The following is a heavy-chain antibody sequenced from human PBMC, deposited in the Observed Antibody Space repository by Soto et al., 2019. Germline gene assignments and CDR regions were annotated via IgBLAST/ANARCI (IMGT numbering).Heavy chain of an antibody. V-gene: IGHV4-59*01. CDR1: GGSISSYY. CDR2: IYYSGST. Sequence: SETLSLTCTVSGGSISSYYWSWIRQPPGKGLEWIGYIYYSGSTNYNPSLKSRVTISVDTSKNQFSLKLSSVTAADTAVYYCARDSPLRGGVIYSDAFDIWGQGTMVTVSS. D-gene: IGHD3-16*01. CDR3: ARDSPLRGGVIYSDAFDI. J-gene: IGHJ3*02.